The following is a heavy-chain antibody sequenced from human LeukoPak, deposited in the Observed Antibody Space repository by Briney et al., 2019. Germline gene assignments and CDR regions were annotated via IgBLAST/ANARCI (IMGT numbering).Heavy chain of an antibody. CDR1: GFTFSNTW. CDR2: LKSQTDGGTT. Sequence: PGGSLRLSCVASGFTFSNTWMSWVRQAPGKGLEWVGRLKSQTDGGTTDYAASVGGRFTISRDDSKNTLYLQMDSLKTDDTAVYYCATGPEPAAMVFDFWGQGTLVTVSS. J-gene: IGHJ4*02. CDR3: ATGPEPAAMVFDF. D-gene: IGHD2-2*01. V-gene: IGHV3-15*01.